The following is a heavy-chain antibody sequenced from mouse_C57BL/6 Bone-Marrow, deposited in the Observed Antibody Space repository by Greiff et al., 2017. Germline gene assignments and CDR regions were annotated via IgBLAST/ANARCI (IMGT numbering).Heavy chain of an antibody. CDR1: GFTFSSYA. CDR2: ISDGGSYT. D-gene: IGHD2-3*01. J-gene: IGHJ3*01. CDR3: ARGGSDVYYVAY. V-gene: IGHV5-4*01. Sequence: EVHLVESGGGLVKPGGSLKLSCAASGFTFSSYAMSWVRQTPEKRLEWVATISDGGSYTYYPDNVKGRFTISRDNAKNNLYLQMSHLKSEDTAMYYCARGGSDVYYVAYWGQGTLVTVSA.